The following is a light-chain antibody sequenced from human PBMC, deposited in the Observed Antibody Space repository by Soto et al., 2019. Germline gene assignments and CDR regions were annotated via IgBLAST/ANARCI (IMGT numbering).Light chain of an antibody. CDR1: QSVNSN. CDR3: QQYNDCPLT. V-gene: IGKV3-15*01. CDR2: GAS. Sequence: EKVMTQSPAALSTSPGERDTLSCRASQSVNSNLACYQQKPGQAPRLLLYGASTRATGIPARFSGSASGTEFTLTISSLQSEDSALYYCQQYNDCPLTFGGGTKVEVK. J-gene: IGKJ4*01.